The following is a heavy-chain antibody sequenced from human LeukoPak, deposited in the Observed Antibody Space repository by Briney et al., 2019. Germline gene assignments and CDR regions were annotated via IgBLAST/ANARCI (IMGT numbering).Heavy chain of an antibody. V-gene: IGHV1-69*13. J-gene: IGHJ6*02. CDR1: GGTFSSYA. Sequence: RRASVKVSCKASGGTFSSYAISWVRQAPGQGLEWMGGIIPIFGTANYAQKFQGRVTITADESTSTAYMELSSLRSEDTAVYYCARVVPYYCSGGSCSFYGMDVWGQGTTVTVSS. D-gene: IGHD2-15*01. CDR2: IIPIFGTA. CDR3: ARVVPYYCSGGSCSFYGMDV.